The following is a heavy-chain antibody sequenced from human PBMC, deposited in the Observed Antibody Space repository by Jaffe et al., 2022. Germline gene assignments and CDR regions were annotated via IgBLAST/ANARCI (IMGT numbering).Heavy chain of an antibody. V-gene: IGHV3-23*01. D-gene: IGHD4-4*01. CDR1: GFTFSSYA. CDR3: AKDDNPGQYGYYFDY. CDR2: IGAGGTYI. J-gene: IGHJ4*02. Sequence: EVQVLESGGNLVQPGGSLRLSCAASGFTFSSYAMSWVRQTPGKGLEWVSGIGAGGTYIYYADSVKGRFTISRDNSKNTVYLQMNSLRAEDTAVYYCAKDDNPGQYGYYFDYWGQGTLVTVSS.